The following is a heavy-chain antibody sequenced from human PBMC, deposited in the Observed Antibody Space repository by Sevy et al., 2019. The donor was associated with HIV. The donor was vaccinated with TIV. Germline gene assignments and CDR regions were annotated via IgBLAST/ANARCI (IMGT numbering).Heavy chain of an antibody. V-gene: IGHV3-7*01. CDR2: IKQDGSEK. D-gene: IGHD2-2*01. Sequence: GGSLRLSCAASGFTFSSYWMSWVRQAPGKGLEWVANIKQDGSEKYYVYSVKGRFTISRDNAKNSLYLQMNSLRAEDTAVYYCARGSTVRGYCSSTSCYPAYYGMDVWGQGTTVTVSS. CDR1: GFTFSSYW. CDR3: ARGSTVRGYCSSTSCYPAYYGMDV. J-gene: IGHJ6*02.